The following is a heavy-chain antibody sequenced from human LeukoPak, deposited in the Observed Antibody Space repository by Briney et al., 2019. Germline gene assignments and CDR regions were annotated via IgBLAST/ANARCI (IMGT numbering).Heavy chain of an antibody. CDR2: IYYSGST. Sequence: SATLSLTCTVSGGSISSYYWSWIRQPPGKGLEWIGYIYYSGSTNYNPSLKSRVTISVDTSKNQFSLKLSSVTAADAAVYYCARAYDILTGPGYWGQGTLVTVSS. CDR3: ARAYDILTGPGY. D-gene: IGHD3-9*01. J-gene: IGHJ4*02. CDR1: GGSISSYY. V-gene: IGHV4-59*01.